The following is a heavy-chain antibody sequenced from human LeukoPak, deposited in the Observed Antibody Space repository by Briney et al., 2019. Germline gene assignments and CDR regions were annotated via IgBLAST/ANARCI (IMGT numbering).Heavy chain of an antibody. Sequence: SETLSLTCTVSGGSINSYYWSWIRQPPGKGLEWIGYIYYSGSTNYNPSLKSRVTISVDTSKNQFSLKMSCVTTADTAVYYCARARDGHINNWFDPWGQGTLVTVSS. CDR2: IYYSGST. J-gene: IGHJ5*02. CDR1: GGSINSYY. D-gene: IGHD5-24*01. V-gene: IGHV4-59*01. CDR3: ARARDGHINNWFDP.